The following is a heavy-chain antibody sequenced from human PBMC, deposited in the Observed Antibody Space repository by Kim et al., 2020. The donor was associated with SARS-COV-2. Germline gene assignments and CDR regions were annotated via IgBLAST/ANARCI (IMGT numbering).Heavy chain of an antibody. CDR1: GFTFSSYG. CDR3: AKAGQLLGIDY. V-gene: IGHV3-30*18. J-gene: IGHJ4*02. D-gene: IGHD2-2*01. CDR2: ISYDGSNK. Sequence: GGSLRLSCAASGFTFSSYGMHWVRQAPGKGLEWVAVISYDGSNKYYADSVKGRFTISRDNSKNTLYLQMNSLRAEDTAVYYCAKAGQLLGIDYWGQGTLVTVSS.